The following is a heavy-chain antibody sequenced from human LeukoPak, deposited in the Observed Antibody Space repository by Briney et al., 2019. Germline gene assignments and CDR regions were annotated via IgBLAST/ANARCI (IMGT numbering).Heavy chain of an antibody. Sequence: GGSLKLSCAASGFTFISYAMSWARQAPGKGLEWVSAISGSGGSTYYADSVKGRFTISRDNSKNTLYLQMNSLRAQDTAVYYCAERDSSGCNDYWGQGTLVTVSS. J-gene: IGHJ4*02. V-gene: IGHV3-23*01. CDR1: GFTFISYA. D-gene: IGHD3-22*01. CDR3: AERDSSGCNDY. CDR2: ISGSGGST.